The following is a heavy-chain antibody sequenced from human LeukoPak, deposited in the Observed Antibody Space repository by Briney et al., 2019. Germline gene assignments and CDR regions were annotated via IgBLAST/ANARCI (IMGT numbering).Heavy chain of an antibody. CDR1: GFTFDDYA. Sequence: PGGSLRLSCAASGFTFDDYAMHWVRQAPGKGLEWVSGIGWNSGGIVYADSVKGRFTISRDNAKNSLYLQMNSLRAEDTALYYCAKDRAAGGDYFDYWGQGTLVTVSS. J-gene: IGHJ4*02. CDR2: IGWNSGGI. D-gene: IGHD6-13*01. CDR3: AKDRAAGGDYFDY. V-gene: IGHV3-9*01.